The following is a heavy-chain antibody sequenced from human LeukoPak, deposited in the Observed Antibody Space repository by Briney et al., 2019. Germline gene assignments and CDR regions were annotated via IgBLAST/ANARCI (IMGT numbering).Heavy chain of an antibody. CDR3: ARQYSSSWYFDY. D-gene: IGHD6-13*01. CDR1: GFTFSSYA. CDR2: ISGSGGST. J-gene: IGHJ4*02. V-gene: IGHV3-23*01. Sequence: GGSLRLSCAASGFTFSSYAMSWVRQAPGKGLEWVSAISGSGGSTYYADSVKGRFTISRDNSKNTLYLQMNSLRAEDTAVYYCARQYSSSWYFDYWGQGTLVTVST.